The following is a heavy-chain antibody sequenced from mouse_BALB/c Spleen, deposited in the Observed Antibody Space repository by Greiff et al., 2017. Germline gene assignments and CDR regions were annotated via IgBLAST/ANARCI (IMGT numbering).Heavy chain of an antibody. V-gene: IGHV2-9*02. CDR2: IWAGGST. J-gene: IGHJ1*01. Sequence: VKLQESGPGLVAPSQSLSITCTVSGFSLTSYGVHWVRQPPGKGLEWLGVIWAGGSTNYNSALMSRLSISKDNSKSQVFLKMNSLQTDDTAMYYCARDGAYYGSSYFDVWGAGTTVTVSS. CDR3: ARDGAYYGSSYFDV. D-gene: IGHD1-1*01. CDR1: GFSLTSYG.